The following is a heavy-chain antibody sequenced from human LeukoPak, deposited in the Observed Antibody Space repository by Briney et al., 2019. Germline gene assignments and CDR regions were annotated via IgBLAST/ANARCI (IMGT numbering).Heavy chain of an antibody. Sequence: SQTLSLTCTVSGGSISSGDYYWSWIRQPPGKGLEWIGYIYYSGSTYYNPSLKSRVTISVDTSKNQVSLKLSSVTAADTAVYYCARATVGIAAAGMLRGFYFDYWGQGTLVTVSS. CDR3: ARATVGIAAAGMLRGFYFDY. J-gene: IGHJ4*02. CDR2: IYYSGST. V-gene: IGHV4-30-4*08. D-gene: IGHD6-13*01. CDR1: GGSISSGDYY.